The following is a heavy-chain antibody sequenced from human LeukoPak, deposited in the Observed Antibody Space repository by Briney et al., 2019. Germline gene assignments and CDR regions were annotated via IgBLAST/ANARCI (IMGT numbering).Heavy chain of an antibody. V-gene: IGHV3-30*04. Sequence: GGSLRLSCAASGFTFSSYAMHWVRQAPGKGLEWVAVISYDGSNKYYADSVKGRFTISRDNSKNTLYLQMNSLRAEDTAVYYCARDGHRGDAFDIWGQGTMVTVSS. CDR1: GFTFSSYA. CDR3: ARDGHRGDAFDI. J-gene: IGHJ3*02. CDR2: ISYDGSNK.